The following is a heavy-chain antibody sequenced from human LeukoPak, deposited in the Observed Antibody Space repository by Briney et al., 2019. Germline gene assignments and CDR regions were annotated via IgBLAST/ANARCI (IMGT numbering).Heavy chain of an antibody. CDR3: ARDARSYGIDY. Sequence: SETLSLTCTVSGGSISSYYWSWIRQPPGRGLEWIGYIYYSGSTNYNPSLKSRVTISVDTSKNQFSLKLSSVTAADTAVYYCARDARSYGIDYWGKEPLVTVSS. V-gene: IGHV4-59*01. CDR2: IYYSGST. D-gene: IGHD5-18*01. J-gene: IGHJ4*02. CDR1: GGSISSYY.